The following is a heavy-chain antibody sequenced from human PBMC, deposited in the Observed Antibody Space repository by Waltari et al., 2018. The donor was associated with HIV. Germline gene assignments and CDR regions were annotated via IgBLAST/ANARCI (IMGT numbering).Heavy chain of an antibody. CDR2: ISHSGST. V-gene: IGHV4-34*02. CDR1: QGSMRDYY. J-gene: IGHJ6*03. CDR3: ARSGGDYYYFYYMDV. D-gene: IGHD3-16*01. Sequence: QVQLQQWGARLLKPSETLSITCAVYQGSMRDYYWTWVSQPHGKGLEWIGEISHSGSTTLNPSLKSRVNISMYPSRSQFSLRLTSVTAADTAIYYCARSGGDYYYFYYMDVWGKGTTVTVSS.